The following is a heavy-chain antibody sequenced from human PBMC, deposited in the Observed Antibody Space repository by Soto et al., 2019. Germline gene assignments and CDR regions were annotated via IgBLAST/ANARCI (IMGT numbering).Heavy chain of an antibody. CDR2: INHSGST. J-gene: IGHJ5*02. CDR3: ARQSIAAAVVPWFDP. Sequence: SETLSLTCAVYGGSFSGYYWSWIRQPPGKGLEWIGEINHSGSTRYSPSFQGQVTISADKSISTAYLQWSSLKASDTAMYYCARQSIAAAVVPWFDPWGQGTLVTVSS. V-gene: IGHV4-34*01. CDR1: GGSFSGYY. D-gene: IGHD6-13*01.